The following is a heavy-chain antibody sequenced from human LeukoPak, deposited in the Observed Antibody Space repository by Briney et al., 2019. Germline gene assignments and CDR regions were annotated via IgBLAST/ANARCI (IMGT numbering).Heavy chain of an antibody. Sequence: ASVKVSCKASGYTFTCYYMHWVRQAPGQGLEWMGWINPNSGGTNYAQKFQSRVTMTRDTSISTAYMELSRLRSDDTAVYYCAREGSTASWAWFDPWGQGTLVTVSS. V-gene: IGHV1-2*02. CDR1: GYTFTCYY. CDR3: AREGSTASWAWFDP. J-gene: IGHJ5*02. CDR2: INPNSGGT.